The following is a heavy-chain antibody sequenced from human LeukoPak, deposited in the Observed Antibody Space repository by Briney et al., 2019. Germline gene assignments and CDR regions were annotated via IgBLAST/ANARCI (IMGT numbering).Heavy chain of an antibody. CDR2: ISGSGGST. V-gene: IGHV3-23*01. CDR3: AKDSLYYDILTGYYNAWFDP. J-gene: IGHJ5*02. CDR1: GFTFSSYA. D-gene: IGHD3-9*01. Sequence: PGGSLRLSCAAAGFTFSSYAMGWVRQAPGKGLEWVSAISGSGGSTYYADSVKGRFTISRDNSKNTLYLQMTSLRAKDTAVYYCAKDSLYYDILTGYYNAWFDPWGQGTLVTVSS.